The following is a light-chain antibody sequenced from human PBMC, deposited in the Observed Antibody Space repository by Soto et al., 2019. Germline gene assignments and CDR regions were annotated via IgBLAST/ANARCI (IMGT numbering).Light chain of an antibody. Sequence: VMTQSPATLSVSPGERATLSCRASLSISNNLAWYQQKPGQAPMLLIYSASTRATAIPARFSGSASGTEFTLTISSLQSEDFAVYYCQQYYEWPLTFGGGTKVETK. CDR1: LSISNN. CDR2: SAS. J-gene: IGKJ4*01. V-gene: IGKV3-15*01. CDR3: QQYYEWPLT.